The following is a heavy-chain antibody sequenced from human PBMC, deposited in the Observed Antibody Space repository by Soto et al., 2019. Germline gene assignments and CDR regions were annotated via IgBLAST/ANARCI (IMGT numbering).Heavy chain of an antibody. D-gene: IGHD3-10*01. V-gene: IGHV3-48*03. J-gene: IGHJ4*02. CDR1: GFTFSRFD. CDR2: ISSSGSTA. CDR3: TRAAWFPYVSFY. Sequence: EVQLVESGGGLVQPGGSLRLSCAASGFTFSRFDLHWVRQAPGKGLEWVSYISSSGSTAYYASSVKGRFTISRDNANNSVYLQMDSLRAEDTALYYCTRAAWFPYVSFYWGQGALVTVSS.